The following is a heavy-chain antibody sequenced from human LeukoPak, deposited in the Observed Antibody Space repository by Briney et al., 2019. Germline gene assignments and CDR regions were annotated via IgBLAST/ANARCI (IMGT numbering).Heavy chain of an antibody. D-gene: IGHD6-13*01. CDR2: ISNSGGST. CDR3: ASRPRGAAALDY. CDR1: GFTFSSYV. J-gene: IGHJ4*02. V-gene: IGHV3-23*01. Sequence: GGSLRLSCAASGFTFSSYVMSWVRQAPGKGLEWVSSISNSGGSTHYADSVKGRFTISRDNSMNTLNLQMNSLRAEDTAVYYCASRPRGAAALDYWGQGTLVTVSS.